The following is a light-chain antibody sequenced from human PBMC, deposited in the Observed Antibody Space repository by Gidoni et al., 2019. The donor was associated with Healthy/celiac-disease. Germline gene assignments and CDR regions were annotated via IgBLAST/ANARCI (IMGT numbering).Light chain of an antibody. CDR2: QDS. V-gene: IGLV3-1*01. CDR1: KLGDKY. Sequence: YELTQPPSVSVSPGQTASITCSGGKLGDKYACWYQQKPGQSPVLVIYQDSKRPSGIPARFSGSNSGTTATLTLSGTQAMDEADYSCQAWDSSTVVFGGGTKLTVL. J-gene: IGLJ2*01. CDR3: QAWDSSTVV.